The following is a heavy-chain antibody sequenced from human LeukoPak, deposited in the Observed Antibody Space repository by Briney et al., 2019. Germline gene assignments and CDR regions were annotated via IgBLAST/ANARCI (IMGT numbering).Heavy chain of an antibody. J-gene: IGHJ4*02. CDR1: GGTFSSYA. CDR3: ARESGDYYYDSSGYYPW. V-gene: IGHV1-69*04. D-gene: IGHD3-22*01. Sequence: SVKVSCKASGGTFSSYAISWVRQAPGQGLEWKGRIIPILGIANYAQKFQGRVTITADKSTSTAYMELSSLRSEDTAVYYCARESGDYYYDSSGYYPWWGQGTLVTVSS. CDR2: IIPILGIA.